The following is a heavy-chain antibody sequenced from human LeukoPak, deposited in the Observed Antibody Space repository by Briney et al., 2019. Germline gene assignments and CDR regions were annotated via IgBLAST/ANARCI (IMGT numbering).Heavy chain of an antibody. Sequence: RGSLRLSCAASGFTFSSYGMHWVRQAPGKGLEWVSSIDASGGSTYYADSVKGRFTISRDNSKNTFFLQMNTLRAADTAVYYCAKGSGSGWYGWFAPWGQGTLVTVSS. J-gene: IGHJ5*02. CDR2: IDASGGST. CDR3: AKGSGSGWYGWFAP. CDR1: GFTFSSYG. D-gene: IGHD6-19*01. V-gene: IGHV3-23*01.